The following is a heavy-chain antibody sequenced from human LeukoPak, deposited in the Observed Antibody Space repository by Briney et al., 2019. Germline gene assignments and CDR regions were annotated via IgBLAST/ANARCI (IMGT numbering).Heavy chain of an antibody. J-gene: IGHJ4*02. CDR3: ARPYDTRGYFPDY. Sequence: GGSLRLSCAASGFTFSSYATNWVRQAPGKGLEWVSSISRGSDHIFHADSMKGRFTISRDNAKNSLYLQMNSLGAEDTAVYYCARPYDTRGYFPDYWGQGTLVTVSS. CDR1: GFTFSSYA. D-gene: IGHD3-22*01. CDR2: ISRGSDHI. V-gene: IGHV3-21*01.